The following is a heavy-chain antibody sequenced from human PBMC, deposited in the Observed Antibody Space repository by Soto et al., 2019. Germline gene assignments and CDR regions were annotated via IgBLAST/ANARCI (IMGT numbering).Heavy chain of an antibody. CDR1: GYTFTSYG. CDR3: ARDHPSFDISPPGWFDP. CDR2: ISAYNGNT. J-gene: IGHJ5*02. Sequence: ASVKVSCKASGYTFTSYGISWARQAPGQGLEWMGWISAYNGNTNYAQKLQGRVTMTTDTSTSTAYMELRSLRSDDTAVYYCARDHPSFDISPPGWFDPWGQGTLVTVSS. D-gene: IGHD3-9*01. V-gene: IGHV1-18*01.